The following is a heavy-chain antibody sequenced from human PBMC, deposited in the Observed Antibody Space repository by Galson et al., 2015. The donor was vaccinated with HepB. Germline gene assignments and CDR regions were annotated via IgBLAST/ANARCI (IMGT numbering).Heavy chain of an antibody. CDR1: GGSITSDDW. Sequence: LSLTCAVSGGSITSDDWWSWVRQSPGKGLEWTGGIYHNGRTTINPSLKSPVSVSVDKFRNQFSLRLTSVTAADTAVYYCARGVDWFDSREPYYFDFWGQGILVTVSS. CDR2: IYHNGRT. CDR3: ARGVDWFDSREPYYFDF. J-gene: IGHJ4*02. D-gene: IGHD3-22*01. V-gene: IGHV4-4*02.